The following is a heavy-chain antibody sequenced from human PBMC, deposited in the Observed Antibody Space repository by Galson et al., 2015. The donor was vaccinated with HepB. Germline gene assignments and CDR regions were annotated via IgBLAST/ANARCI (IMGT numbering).Heavy chain of an antibody. CDR1: GFTFSSYA. J-gene: IGHJ4*02. Sequence: SLRLSCAASGFTFSSYAMHWVRQAPGKGLEWVAVLSSHGDNEYYADSVKGRFTISRDNSENTVYLQMHILRVEDTAVYYCARTFYFDYLGQGTLVTVSS. D-gene: IGHD3-16*01. CDR3: ARTFYFDY. CDR2: LSSHGDNE. V-gene: IGHV3-30*04.